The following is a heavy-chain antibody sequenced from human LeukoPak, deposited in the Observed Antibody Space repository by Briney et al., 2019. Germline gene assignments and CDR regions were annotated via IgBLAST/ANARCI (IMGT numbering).Heavy chain of an antibody. CDR3: ARSKGGLDY. CDR2: ISSSSSYI. J-gene: IGHJ4*02. V-gene: IGHV3-21*01. CDR1: GFSFSSFA. D-gene: IGHD3-16*01. Sequence: AGGSLRLSCAASGFSFSSFAMSWVRQAPGKGLEWVSSISSSSSYIYYADSVKGRFTISRDNAKNSLYLQMNSLRAEDTAVYYCARSKGGLDYWGQGTLVTVSS.